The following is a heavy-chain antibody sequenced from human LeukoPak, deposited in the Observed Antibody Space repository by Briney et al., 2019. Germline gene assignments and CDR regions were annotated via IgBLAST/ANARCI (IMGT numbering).Heavy chain of an antibody. V-gene: IGHV4-34*01. CDR3: ARLSRMRQWSSKAHPSFDY. CDR2: INHSGST. Sequence: SETLSLTCAVYGGSFSGYYWSWIRQPPGKGLEWIGEINHSGSTNYNPSLKSRVTISVDTSKNQFSLKLSSVTAADTAVYYCARLSRMRQWSSKAHPSFDYWGQGTLVTVSS. D-gene: IGHD6-19*01. CDR1: GGSFSGYY. J-gene: IGHJ4*02.